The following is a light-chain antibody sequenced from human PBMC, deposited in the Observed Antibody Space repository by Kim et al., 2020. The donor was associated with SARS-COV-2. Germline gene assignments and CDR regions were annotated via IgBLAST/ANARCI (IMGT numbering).Light chain of an antibody. CDR3: AAWDDSLSGPL. Sequence: QSVLTQPPSASGTPGQRVTISCSGSNSNIGSNSVNWFQQFPGAAPKLLIYTNNQRPSGVPDRFSGSKFGTSASLAISGLQSEDEADYYCAAWDDSLSGPLFGGGTKVTVL. V-gene: IGLV1-44*01. CDR2: TNN. CDR1: NSNIGSNS. J-gene: IGLJ2*01.